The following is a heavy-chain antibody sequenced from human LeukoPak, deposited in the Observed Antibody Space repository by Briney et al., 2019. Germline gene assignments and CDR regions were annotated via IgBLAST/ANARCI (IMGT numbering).Heavy chain of an antibody. D-gene: IGHD3-22*01. CDR2: ISSSSYI. CDR1: GFTFSSYS. CDR3: ASVSNYYDSSGREYYYYYYGMDV. Sequence: GGSLRLSCAASGFTFSSYSMNWVRQAPGKGLEWVSSISSSSYIYYADSVKGRFTISRDNAKNSLYLQMNSLRAEDTAVYYCASVSNYYDSSGREYYYYYYGMDVWGQGTTVTVSS. V-gene: IGHV3-21*01. J-gene: IGHJ6*02.